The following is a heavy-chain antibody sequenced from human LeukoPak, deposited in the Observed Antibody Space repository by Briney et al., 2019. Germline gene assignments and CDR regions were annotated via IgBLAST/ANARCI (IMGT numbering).Heavy chain of an antibody. Sequence: GGSLRLSCAASGFTFSSYSMNWVRQAPGKGLEWVSSISSSSSCIYYADSVKGRFTISRDNAKNSLYLQMNSLRAEDTAVYYCARDPNYYYGMDVWGQGTTVTVSS. CDR2: ISSSSSCI. CDR1: GFTFSSYS. CDR3: ARDPNYYYGMDV. J-gene: IGHJ6*02. V-gene: IGHV3-21*01.